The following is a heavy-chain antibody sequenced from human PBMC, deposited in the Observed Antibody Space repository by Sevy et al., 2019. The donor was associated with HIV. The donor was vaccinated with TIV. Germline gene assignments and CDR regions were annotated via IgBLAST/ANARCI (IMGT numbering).Heavy chain of an antibody. CDR1: GYTFTGYY. CDR3: ARTREYSSSSGVLNY. V-gene: IGHV1-2*02. D-gene: IGHD6-13*01. CDR2: INPNSGGT. Sequence: ASLKVSCKASGYTFTGYYMHWVRQAPGQGLEWMGWINPNSGGTNYAQKFRGRVTMTRDTSISTAYMELSRLRSDDTAVYYCARTREYSSSSGVLNYWGQGTLVTVSS. J-gene: IGHJ4*02.